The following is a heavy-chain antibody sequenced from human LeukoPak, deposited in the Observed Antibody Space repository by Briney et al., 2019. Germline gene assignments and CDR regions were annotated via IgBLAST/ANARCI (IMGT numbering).Heavy chain of an antibody. CDR1: GDSISGGTYY. Sequence: SETLSLTCSVSGDSISGGTYYWGWIRQPPGKGLEWIGSISYTGSTYDNPSLKSRVTISVDTSKNQFSLKLSSVTAADTAVYYCARRGGSGRAFDYWGQGTLVTVSS. V-gene: IGHV4-39*01. CDR3: ARRGGSGRAFDY. J-gene: IGHJ4*02. D-gene: IGHD1-26*01. CDR2: ISYTGST.